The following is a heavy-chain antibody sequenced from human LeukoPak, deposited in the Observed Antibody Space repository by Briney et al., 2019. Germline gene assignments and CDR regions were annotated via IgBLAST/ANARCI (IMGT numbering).Heavy chain of an antibody. Sequence: PGGSLRLSCAASGCTFSSYAMSWVRKAPGKGLEWVSAISGSGGSTYYADSVKGRFTIFRDNSKNTLYLQMNSLRAEDTAVYYCAKEGHYYGSGRSPIDYWGQGTLVTVSS. D-gene: IGHD3-10*01. V-gene: IGHV3-23*01. CDR1: GCTFSSYA. CDR2: ISGSGGST. J-gene: IGHJ4*02. CDR3: AKEGHYYGSGRSPIDY.